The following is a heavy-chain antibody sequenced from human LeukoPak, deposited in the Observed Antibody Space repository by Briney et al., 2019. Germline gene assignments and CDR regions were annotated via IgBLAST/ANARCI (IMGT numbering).Heavy chain of an antibody. V-gene: IGHV3-23*01. CDR3: AAYDSGSPI. CDR2: NSGGST. Sequence: GGSLRLSCAASGFTFSSYAVYWVRQAPGKGLEWVSSNSGGSTYYADSVKGRFSISRDNSKNTLYLQMNSLRAEDTAVYYCAAYDSGSPIWGQGTLVTVSS. D-gene: IGHD3-10*01. CDR1: GFTFSSYA. J-gene: IGHJ4*02.